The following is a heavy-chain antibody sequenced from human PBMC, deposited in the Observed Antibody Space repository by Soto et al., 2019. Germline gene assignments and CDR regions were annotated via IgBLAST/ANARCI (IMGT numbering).Heavy chain of an antibody. CDR1: GFPFTKAW. CDR2: IRSKTSSETR. J-gene: IGHJ3*02. Sequence: GGSLRLSCAASGFPFTKAWMTWVRQAPGKGLEWVGRIRSKTSSETREYAAPVKGRFTISRDDSKNMLYLEMNSLKIEDTGVYYCTTDGFTGIVGIWGQGTMVTVS. CDR3: TTDGFTGIVGI. D-gene: IGHD3-22*01. V-gene: IGHV3-15*01.